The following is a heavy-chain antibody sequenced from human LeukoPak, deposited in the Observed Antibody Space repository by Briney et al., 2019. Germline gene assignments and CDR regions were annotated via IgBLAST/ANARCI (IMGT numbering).Heavy chain of an antibody. CDR2: IYSGGST. J-gene: IGHJ6*03. CDR3: AARAGGYYYYYMDV. D-gene: IGHD3-16*01. Sequence: GGSLRLSCAASGFTVSSNYMSWVRQAPGKGLEWVSVIYSGGSTYYADSVKGRFTISRDNSKNTLYLQMNSLRAEDTAVYYCAARAGGYYYYYMDVWGKGTTVTISS. CDR1: GFTVSSNY. V-gene: IGHV3-66*01.